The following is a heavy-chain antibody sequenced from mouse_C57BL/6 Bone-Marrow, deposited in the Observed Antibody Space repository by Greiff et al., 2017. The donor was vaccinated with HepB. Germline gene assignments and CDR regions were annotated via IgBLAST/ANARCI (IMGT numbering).Heavy chain of an antibody. CDR2: ISYDGSN. D-gene: IGHD2-3*01. J-gene: IGHJ2*01. Sequence: EVKLQESGPGLVKPSQSLSLTCSVTGYSITSGYYWNWIRQFPGNKLEWMGYISYDGSNNYNPSLKNRISITRDTSKNQFFLKLSSVTTEDTATYYCARDRGWLPYYFDYWGQGTTLTVSS. CDR1: GYSITSGYY. V-gene: IGHV3-6*01. CDR3: ARDRGWLPYYFDY.